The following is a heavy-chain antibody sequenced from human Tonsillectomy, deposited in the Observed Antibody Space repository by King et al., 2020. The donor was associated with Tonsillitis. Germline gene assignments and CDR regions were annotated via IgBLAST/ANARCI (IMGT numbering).Heavy chain of an antibody. CDR2: IKQDGRVN. Sequence: VQLVESGGGLVQPGGSLRLSCAASGITFSSYWMNWVRPAPGKGLEWVANIKQDGRVNFYFDSVKGRFTISRDNAKNSLYLQMNSLRAEDTAVYYCARGPARIAAVGAFDIWGQGTMVTVSP. CDR1: GITFSSYW. V-gene: IGHV3-7*01. CDR3: ARGPARIAAVGAFDI. J-gene: IGHJ3*02. D-gene: IGHD6-13*01.